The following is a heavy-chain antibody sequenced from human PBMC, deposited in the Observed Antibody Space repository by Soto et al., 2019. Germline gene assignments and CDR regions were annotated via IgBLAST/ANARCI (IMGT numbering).Heavy chain of an antibody. CDR1: GFSFGDYY. Sequence: QVQLVESGGGLVKPGGSLRLSCAASGFSFGDYYMTWIRQAPGKGLEWISYISNSGSTIYYADSVKGRFTVSRDNAKKSLYLQMNSLRAEDTAVYYCARCSNCGYDPDIWGQGTMVTVSS. CDR3: ARCSNCGYDPDI. V-gene: IGHV3-11*01. J-gene: IGHJ3*02. CDR2: ISNSGSTI. D-gene: IGHD5-12*01.